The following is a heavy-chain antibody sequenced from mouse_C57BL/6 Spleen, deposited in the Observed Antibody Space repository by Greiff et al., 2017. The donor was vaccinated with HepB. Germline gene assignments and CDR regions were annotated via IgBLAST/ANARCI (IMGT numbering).Heavy chain of an antibody. CDR3: ARSQLGLYYFDY. J-gene: IGHJ2*01. Sequence: EVQVVESGGDLVKPGGSLKLSCAASGFTFSSYGMSWVRQTPDKRLEWVATISSGGSYTYYPDSVKGRFTISRDNAKNTLYLQMSSLKSEDTAMYYCARSQLGLYYFDYWGQGTTLTVSS. D-gene: IGHD4-1*02. CDR1: GFTFSSYG. V-gene: IGHV5-6*01. CDR2: ISSGGSYT.